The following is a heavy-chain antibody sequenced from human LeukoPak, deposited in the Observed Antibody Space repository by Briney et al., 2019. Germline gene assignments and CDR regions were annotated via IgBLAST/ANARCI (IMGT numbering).Heavy chain of an antibody. CDR3: ARGTTGYFGTDY. V-gene: IGHV7-4-1*02. CDR1: GYTFTSHP. D-gene: IGHD3-9*01. J-gene: IGHJ4*02. Sequence: ASVKVSCKTSGYTFTSHPMNWVRQAPGQRPEWMGWIDTNTGNPTYAQGFSGRFVFSLDTSVSTTYLLIISLEAEDSAVYYCARGTTGYFGTDYWGQGTLVTVSS. CDR2: IDTNTGNP.